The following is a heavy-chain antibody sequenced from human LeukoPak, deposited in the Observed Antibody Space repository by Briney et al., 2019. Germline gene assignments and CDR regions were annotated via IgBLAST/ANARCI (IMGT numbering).Heavy chain of an antibody. J-gene: IGHJ4*02. CDR2: ISSSSSYI. Sequence: PGGSLRLSCAASGFTFSSYSMNWVRQAPGKGLEWVSSISSSSSYIYYADSVKGRFTISRDNAKNSLYLQMNSLRAEDTAVYYCARPSSGDNYYDSSGYYGHWGQGTLVTVSS. CDR3: ARPSSGDNYYDSSGYYGH. D-gene: IGHD3-22*01. V-gene: IGHV3-21*01. CDR1: GFTFSSYS.